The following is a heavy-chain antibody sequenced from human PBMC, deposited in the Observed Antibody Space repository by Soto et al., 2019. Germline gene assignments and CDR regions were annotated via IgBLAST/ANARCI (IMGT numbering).Heavy chain of an antibody. CDR1: GDSIISSGFY. V-gene: IGHV4-39*01. Sequence: SETLSLTCTVSGDSIISSGFYWGWVRQPPGKGLEWIGSIFYLGSSYYNPSLKSRVTMSVDTSKNQFSLRLRSVTAADTALYFCARHSLALRKNNWFDPWGQGIMVTVSS. CDR2: IFYLGSS. CDR3: ARHSLALRKNNWFDP. J-gene: IGHJ5*02. D-gene: IGHD3-3*02.